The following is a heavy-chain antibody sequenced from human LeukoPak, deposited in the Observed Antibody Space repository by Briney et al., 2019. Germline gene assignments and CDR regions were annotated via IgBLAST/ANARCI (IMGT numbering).Heavy chain of an antibody. V-gene: IGHV4-59*01. Sequence: SETLSLTCTVSGGSISSYYWSWIRQPPGKGLEYIGYIYYSGYTNYNPSLKSRVTISVDTSKNQFSLKLSSVTAADTAVYYCARGVGNEGLTIWGQGTLVTVSS. CDR1: GGSISSYY. J-gene: IGHJ3*02. CDR2: IYYSGYT. CDR3: ARGVGNEGLTI. D-gene: IGHD1-26*01.